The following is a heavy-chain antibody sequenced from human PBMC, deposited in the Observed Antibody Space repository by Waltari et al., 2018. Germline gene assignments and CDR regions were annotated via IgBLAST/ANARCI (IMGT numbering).Heavy chain of an antibody. CDR3: ARGLGWNDASGAFDI. V-gene: IGHV4-31*03. CDR2: IYYSGST. Sequence: QVQLQESGPGLVKPSQTLSLTCTVSGGSISSGGYYWSWIRQHPGKGLEWIGYIYYSGSTYYNPSLKSRVTIAVDTSKNQFSLKLSSVTAADTAVYYCARGLGWNDASGAFDIWGQGTMVNVSS. CDR1: GGSISSGGYY. J-gene: IGHJ3*02. D-gene: IGHD1-1*01.